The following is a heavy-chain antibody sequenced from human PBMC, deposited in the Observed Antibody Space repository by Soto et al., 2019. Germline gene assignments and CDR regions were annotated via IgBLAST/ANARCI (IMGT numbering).Heavy chain of an antibody. J-gene: IGHJ4*02. CDR2: IWYDGSNK. CDR3: ARGSKTLVHDY. V-gene: IGHV3-33*01. CDR1: GFTFSSYG. Sequence: QVQLVESGGGVVQPGRSLRLSCAASGFTFSSYGMHWVRQAPGKGLEWVAVIWYDGSNKYYADSVKGRFTISRDNSKNTLYLQMNSLRAEDTAVYYCARGSKTLVHDYWGQGTLVTVSS. D-gene: IGHD3-10*01.